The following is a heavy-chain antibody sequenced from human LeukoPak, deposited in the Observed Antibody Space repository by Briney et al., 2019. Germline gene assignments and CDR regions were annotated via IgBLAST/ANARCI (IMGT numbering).Heavy chain of an antibody. D-gene: IGHD3-10*01. CDR3: AKLAKYFYGSETYYFFEH. J-gene: IGHJ4*02. Sequence: GGSLRLSCAASGFTFSDNWMTWVRQAPGKGLEWVANIKQDGTEKYYVDSVKGRFTISRDNAKNSLYLQMNSLRVEDTAVYYCAKLAKYFYGSETYYFFEHWGQGTPVTASS. V-gene: IGHV3-7*01. CDR1: GFTFSDNW. CDR2: IKQDGTEK.